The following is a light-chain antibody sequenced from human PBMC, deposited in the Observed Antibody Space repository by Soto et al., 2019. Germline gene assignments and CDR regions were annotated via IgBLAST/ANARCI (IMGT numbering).Light chain of an antibody. CDR2: DAS. CDR1: QSISNW. Sequence: DIQMTQSPSTLSASVGDRVTITCRASQSISNWLAWYQQKPGEAPKLLIYDASSLETGVPSRFSGSGSVTEFTLTISSLLPDDFATYYCQQYNSYSHTFGQGTKVEVK. V-gene: IGKV1-5*01. CDR3: QQYNSYSHT. J-gene: IGKJ1*01.